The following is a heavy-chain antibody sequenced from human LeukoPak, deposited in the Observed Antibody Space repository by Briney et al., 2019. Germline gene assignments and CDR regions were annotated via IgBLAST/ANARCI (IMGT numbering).Heavy chain of an antibody. Sequence: SETLSLTCTVSGGSISSYYWSWIRQPPGKGLEWIGYIYYSGSTNYNPSLKSRVTISVDTSKNQFSLKLSSVTAADTAVYYCAREFLPAAIFDYWGQGTLVTVSS. D-gene: IGHD2-2*02. CDR3: AREFLPAAIFDY. CDR2: IYYSGST. V-gene: IGHV4-59*01. CDR1: GGSISSYY. J-gene: IGHJ4*02.